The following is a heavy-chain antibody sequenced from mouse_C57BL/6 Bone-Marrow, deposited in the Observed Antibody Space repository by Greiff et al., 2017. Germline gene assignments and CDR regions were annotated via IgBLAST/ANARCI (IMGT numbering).Heavy chain of an antibody. V-gene: IGHV5-9-1*02. D-gene: IGHD1-1*01. Sequence: EVMLVESGEGLVKPGGSLKLSCAASGFTFSSYAMSWVRQTPEKRLVWVAYISSGGDYIYYADTVKGRFTISRDNARNTLYLQMSSLKSEDTAMYYCTRHYYGSSGYFDVWGTGTTVTVSS. CDR3: TRHYYGSSGYFDV. J-gene: IGHJ1*03. CDR2: ISSGGDYI. CDR1: GFTFSSYA.